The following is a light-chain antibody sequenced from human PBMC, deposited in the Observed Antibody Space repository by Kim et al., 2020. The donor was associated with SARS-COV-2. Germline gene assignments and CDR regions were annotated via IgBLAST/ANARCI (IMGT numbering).Light chain of an antibody. Sequence: STLAASVGDRVTLTWRASQSVSRWLAWYQQKPGKAPKLLIYDGSKLQSGVPSRFSGSGSGTEFTLTISSLQPDDFAIYYSQHRQTFGQGTKVEIK. CDR2: DGS. V-gene: IGKV1-5*01. CDR3: QHRQT. CDR1: QSVSRW. J-gene: IGKJ1*01.